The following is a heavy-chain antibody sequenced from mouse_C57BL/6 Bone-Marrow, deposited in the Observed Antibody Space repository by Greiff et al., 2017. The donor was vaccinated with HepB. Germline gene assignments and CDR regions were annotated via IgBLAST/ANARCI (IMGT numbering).Heavy chain of an antibody. CDR1: GYTFTSYW. V-gene: IGHV1-7*01. CDR3: ANDGYYSYWYFDV. Sequence: QVQLKESGAELAKPGASVKLSCKASGYTFTSYWMHWVKQRPGQGLEWIGYINPSSGYTKYNQKFKDKATLTADKSSSTAYMQLSSLTYEDSAVYYCANDGYYSYWYFDVWGTGTTVTVSS. J-gene: IGHJ1*03. CDR2: INPSSGYT. D-gene: IGHD2-3*01.